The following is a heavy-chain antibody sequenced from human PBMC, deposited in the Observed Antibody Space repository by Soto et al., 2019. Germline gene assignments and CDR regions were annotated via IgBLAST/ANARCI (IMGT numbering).Heavy chain of an antibody. CDR3: ARGLVDSGGNCFDS. D-gene: IGHD4-17*01. J-gene: IGHJ4*02. CDR2: MNPKSGDT. Sequence: VKVSCKASGYSINSYDMNWVRQAAGQGLEWMGWMNPKSGDTGFAEKFQGRVKMTWNTSTGTVYLEITNLRPEDTAVYYCARGLVDSGGNCFDSWGQGTQVTVSS. V-gene: IGHV1-8*01. CDR1: GYSINSYD.